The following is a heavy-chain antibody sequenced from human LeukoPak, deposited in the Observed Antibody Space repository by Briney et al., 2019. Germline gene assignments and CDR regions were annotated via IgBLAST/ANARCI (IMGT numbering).Heavy chain of an antibody. CDR1: GFPFSLYG. V-gene: IGHV3-30*18. D-gene: IGHD2-21*01. CDR2: LSHQGTAE. Sequence: GGSLRLSCAASGFPFSLYGMQWVRQAPGKGLEWVAYLSHQGTAENYADSVKGRFTISRDNSKNTLYLQMSGLRAEDTALYYCAKKGADAYCGGGSCFDYWGQGTLVTVSS. CDR3: AKKGADAYCGGGSCFDY. J-gene: IGHJ4*02.